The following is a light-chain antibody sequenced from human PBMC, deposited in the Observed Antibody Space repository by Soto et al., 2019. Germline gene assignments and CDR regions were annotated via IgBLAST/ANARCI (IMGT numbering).Light chain of an antibody. CDR1: STDFVSYNR. CDR2: EAS. V-gene: IGLV2-18*01. J-gene: IGLJ1*01. Sequence: QSVLTQPPSLSGSPGQSVTISCTGTSTDFVSYNRVSWYQQPPGTAPKLIIYEASNRPSGVPDRFSGSKSGNTASLTISGLQAADEADYYCSLYTSEKTYVFGTGTKVTVL. CDR3: SLYTSEKTYV.